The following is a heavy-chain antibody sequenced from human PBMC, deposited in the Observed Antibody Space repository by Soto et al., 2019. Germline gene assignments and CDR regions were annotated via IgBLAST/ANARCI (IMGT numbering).Heavy chain of an antibody. CDR1: GYTFTGYY. D-gene: IGHD4-17*01. CDR3: ARGLKTDYGGNSGYYFYGMDV. V-gene: IGHV1-2*04. Sequence: ASVKVSCKASGYTFTGYYMHWVRQAPGQGLEWMGWINPNSGGTNYAQKFQGWVTMTRDTSISTAYMELSRLRSDDTSVYSCARGLKTDYGGNSGYYFYGMDVWGQGTTVTVSS. CDR2: INPNSGGT. J-gene: IGHJ6*02.